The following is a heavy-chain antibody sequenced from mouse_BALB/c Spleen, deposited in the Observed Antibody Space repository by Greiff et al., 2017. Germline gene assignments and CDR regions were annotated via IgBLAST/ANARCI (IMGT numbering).Heavy chain of an antibody. CDR1: GYTFTSYW. D-gene: IGHD1-1*01. V-gene: IGHV1-7*01. CDR3: ARGTTVVALYYFDY. CDR2: INPSTGYT. Sequence: QVQLQQSGAELAKPGASVKMSCKASGYTFTSYWMHWVKQRPGQGLEWIGYINPSTGYTEYNQKFKDKATLTADKSSSTAYMQLSSLTSEDSAVYYCARGTTVVALYYFDYWGQGTTLTVSS. J-gene: IGHJ2*01.